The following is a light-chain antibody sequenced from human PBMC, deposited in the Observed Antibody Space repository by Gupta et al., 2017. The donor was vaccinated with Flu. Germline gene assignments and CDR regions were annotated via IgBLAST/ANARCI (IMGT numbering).Light chain of an antibody. Sequence: QFVLTQPPSVSGAPGQRVTISCTGSTSNIGAGYDVHWYQQVPGRAPKRLIFGNNNRPSGVADRFSGSKSGTSASLAIAGLQAEDEADYYCQSYDNSLNGSKVFGGGTKLTVL. CDR3: QSYDNSLNGSKV. CDR2: GNN. J-gene: IGLJ3*02. CDR1: TSNIGAGYD. V-gene: IGLV1-40*01.